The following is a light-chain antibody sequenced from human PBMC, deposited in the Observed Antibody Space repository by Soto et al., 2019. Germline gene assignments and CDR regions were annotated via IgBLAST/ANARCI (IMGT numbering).Light chain of an antibody. J-gene: IGKJ4*01. CDR1: QSLLHSNGYNY. Sequence: DLVMTQSPLSLPVTPGEPASISCRSSQSLLHSNGYNYLGWFLQKPGQSPQLLIYLGSGRASGVPDRFSGSGSDTDFTLKISRVEAEDVGVYYCMQVLQTPLTFGGGTKVEIK. V-gene: IGKV2-28*01. CDR3: MQVLQTPLT. CDR2: LGS.